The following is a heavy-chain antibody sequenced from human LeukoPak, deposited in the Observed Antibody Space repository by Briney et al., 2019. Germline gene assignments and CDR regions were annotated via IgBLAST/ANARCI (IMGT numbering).Heavy chain of an antibody. V-gene: IGHV3-30*03. Sequence: GRSLRLSCAASGFTSSSYGMHWVRQAPGKGLEWVAVISYDGSNKYYADSVKGRFTISRDNSKNTLYLQMNSLRAEDTAVYYCARGIAAHTPWFDPWGQGTLVTVSS. D-gene: IGHD6-6*01. CDR1: GFTSSSYG. J-gene: IGHJ5*02. CDR3: ARGIAAHTPWFDP. CDR2: ISYDGSNK.